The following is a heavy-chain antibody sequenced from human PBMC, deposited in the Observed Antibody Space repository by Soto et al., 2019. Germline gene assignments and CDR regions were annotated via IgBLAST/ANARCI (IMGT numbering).Heavy chain of an antibody. V-gene: IGHV3-23*01. Sequence: DVQLLESGGGLVQPGGSLRLSCVASGFVFNNYAMSWVRQAPGEGLQWVAGISGSGARIHYSTSVEGRFTISRDNSKSALSLHMNSLRVDDSAVYYCAKYVSYGSGTYSSLGFFDYWGQGTLVIVSA. CDR3: AKYVSYGSGTYSSLGFFDY. CDR1: GFVFNNYA. CDR2: ISGSGARI. J-gene: IGHJ4*02. D-gene: IGHD3-10*01.